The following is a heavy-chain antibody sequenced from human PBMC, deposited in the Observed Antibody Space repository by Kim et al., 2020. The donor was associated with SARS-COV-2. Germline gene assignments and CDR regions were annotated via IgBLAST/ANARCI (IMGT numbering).Heavy chain of an antibody. D-gene: IGHD3-3*01. J-gene: IGHJ6*02. Sequence: ASVKVSCKASGYTFTNYDINWVRQATGQGLEWMGWMNSNSGNTGYAQKFRGRVTMTRNTSISTAYMELNSLRSEDTAVYYCARERRHSDFWSDGMDVWGQGTTVTVSS. V-gene: IGHV1-8*01. CDR3: ARERRHSDFWSDGMDV. CDR2: MNSNSGNT. CDR1: GYTFTNYD.